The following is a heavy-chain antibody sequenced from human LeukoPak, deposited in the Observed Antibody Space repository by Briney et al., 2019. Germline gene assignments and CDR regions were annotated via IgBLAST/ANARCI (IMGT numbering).Heavy chain of an antibody. V-gene: IGHV3-21*01. CDR1: GFTFSSYS. J-gene: IGHJ4*02. D-gene: IGHD3-9*01. CDR2: ISSTGTYM. Sequence: GGSLRLSCAASGFTFSSYSMNWVRQAPGKGLEWVSSISSTGTYMYYADSVKGRFTISRDNAKNSLYLQMNSLRAEDTAVYYCASAPYDILTGYYLYYFDYWGQGTLVTVSS. CDR3: ASAPYDILTGYYLYYFDY.